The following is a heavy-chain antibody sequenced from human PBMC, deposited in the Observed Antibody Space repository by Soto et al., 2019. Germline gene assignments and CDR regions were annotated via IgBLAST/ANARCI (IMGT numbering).Heavy chain of an antibody. CDR2: TRNKANSYTT. Sequence: GGSLRLSCAASGFTFSDHYMDWVRQAPGKGLEWVGRTRNKANSYTTEYAASVKGRFTISRDDSKNSLYLQMNSLKTEDTAVYYCASMYSGSYYGMDVWGQGTTVTVSS. J-gene: IGHJ6*02. CDR1: GFTFSDHY. D-gene: IGHD1-26*01. CDR3: ASMYSGSYYGMDV. V-gene: IGHV3-72*01.